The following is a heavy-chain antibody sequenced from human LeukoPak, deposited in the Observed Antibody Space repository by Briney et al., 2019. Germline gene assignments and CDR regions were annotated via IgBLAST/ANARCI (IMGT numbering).Heavy chain of an antibody. CDR1: GFTFSSYW. Sequence: GGSLILSCAASGFTFSSYWMYWVRQAPGKGLMWVSRCNSDGSGTTYVDSVKGRFTVSRDNAKSTLYLQMSSLRAEDTAVYYCATSSVWGSAFNIWGQGTMVTVSS. J-gene: IGHJ3*02. D-gene: IGHD3-16*01. CDR3: ATSSVWGSAFNI. CDR2: CNSDGSGT. V-gene: IGHV3-74*01.